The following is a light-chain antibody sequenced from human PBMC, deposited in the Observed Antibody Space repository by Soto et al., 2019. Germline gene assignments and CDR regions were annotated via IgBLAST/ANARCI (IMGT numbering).Light chain of an antibody. Sequence: QSALTQPRSVSGSPGQSVTISCTGTSSDVGGYNYVSWYQQHPGKAPKLMIYDVSKRPSGVPDRFSDSKSGNTASLTISGLQAEDEADYYCCSYAGSYTLYVFGTGTKV. V-gene: IGLV2-11*01. CDR3: CSYAGSYTLYV. CDR2: DVS. J-gene: IGLJ1*01. CDR1: SSDVGGYNY.